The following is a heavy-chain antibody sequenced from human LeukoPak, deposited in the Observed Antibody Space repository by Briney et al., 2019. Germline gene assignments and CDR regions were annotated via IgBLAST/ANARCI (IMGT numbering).Heavy chain of an antibody. Sequence: GASVKVSCKASGYTFTGYYMHWVRQAPGQGLEWMGWINPNSGGTNYAQKFQGRVTMTRDTSISTAYMELSRLRSDDTAVYYCARVPVVYDILTGYSSYYFDYWGQGTLVTVSS. CDR2: INPNSGGT. CDR1: GYTFTGYY. D-gene: IGHD3-9*01. V-gene: IGHV1-2*02. J-gene: IGHJ4*02. CDR3: ARVPVVYDILTGYSSYYFDY.